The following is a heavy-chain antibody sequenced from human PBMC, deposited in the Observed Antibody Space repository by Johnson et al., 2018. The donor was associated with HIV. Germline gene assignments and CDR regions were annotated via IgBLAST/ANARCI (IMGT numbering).Heavy chain of an antibody. CDR1: GFTFSSYG. D-gene: IGHD1-26*01. V-gene: IGHV3-30*02. CDR2: IRYDGSNK. Sequence: QVQLVESGGGVVQPGGSLRLSCVASGFTFSSYGMHWVRQAPGKGLEWVAFIRYDGSNKYYADSVKGRFPISRDNSKNTLYLQMNSLRAEDTAVYYCARVQSLQWELLDGDAFDIWGQGTMVTVSS. J-gene: IGHJ3*02. CDR3: ARVQSLQWELLDGDAFDI.